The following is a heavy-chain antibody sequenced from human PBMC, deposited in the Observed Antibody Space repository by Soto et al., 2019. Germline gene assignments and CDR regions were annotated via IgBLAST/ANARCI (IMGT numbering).Heavy chain of an antibody. CDR2: IYSGGAT. Sequence: EVQLVESGGGLVQPGGSLRLSCAASGFTVSNNYMRWVRQAPGKGLEWVSLIYSGGATYYADSGKGRFTIARDNSKNTLYPQMNSLRAEDTAVYYCARDGTYNWVGGQGILVSVSS. CDR1: GFTVSNNY. V-gene: IGHV3-66*01. J-gene: IGHJ4*02. D-gene: IGHD1-1*01. CDR3: ARDGTYNWV.